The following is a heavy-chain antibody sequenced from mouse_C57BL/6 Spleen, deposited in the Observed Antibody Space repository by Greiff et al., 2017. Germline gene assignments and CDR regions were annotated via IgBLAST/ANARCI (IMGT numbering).Heavy chain of an antibody. CDR3: TGRLRAYAMDY. CDR1: GFTFSNYW. V-gene: IGHV6-3*01. Sequence: DVMLVESGGGLVQPGGSMKLSCVASGFTFSNYWMNWVRQSPEKGLEWVAPIRLKSDNYATHYAESVKGRFTISSDDSKSSVYLQMNNLRAEDTGIYYCTGRLRAYAMDYWGQGTSVTVAS. J-gene: IGHJ4*01. D-gene: IGHD2-4*01. CDR2: IRLKSDNYAT.